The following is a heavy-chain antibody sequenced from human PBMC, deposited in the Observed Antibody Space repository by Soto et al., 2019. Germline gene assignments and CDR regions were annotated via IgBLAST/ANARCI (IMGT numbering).Heavy chain of an antibody. D-gene: IGHD3-10*01. CDR3: AREGPPYFGSGSYCDY. CDR1: GGTFSSYA. Sequence: QVQLVQYGAEEKKPGSSVKVSCKASGGTFSSYAISWVQQAPGQGLEWMGGIIPIFGTANYAQKFQGRVTITADESTSTAFMELSSLRSEDTAVYYCAREGPPYFGSGSYCDYWCQGTLLTVSS. V-gene: IGHV1-69*01. J-gene: IGHJ4*02. CDR2: IIPIFGTA.